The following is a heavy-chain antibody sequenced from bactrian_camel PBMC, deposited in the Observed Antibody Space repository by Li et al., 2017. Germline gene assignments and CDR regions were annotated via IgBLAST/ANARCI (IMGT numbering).Heavy chain of an antibody. CDR1: EATYSIHC. CDR3: GAAGSWFGGRCEKYNY. CDR2: IYIVGGSV. V-gene: IGHV3S31*01. Sequence: EVQLVESGGGSVQPGGSLKLSCTTSEATYSIHCMGWFRQAPGKEREGVAAIYIVGGSVYYADSVKGRFAISRDNAKNTLYLQMNSLKPEDTAVYYCGAAGSWFGGRCEKYNYWGQGTQVTVS. D-gene: IGHD2*01. J-gene: IGHJ4*01.